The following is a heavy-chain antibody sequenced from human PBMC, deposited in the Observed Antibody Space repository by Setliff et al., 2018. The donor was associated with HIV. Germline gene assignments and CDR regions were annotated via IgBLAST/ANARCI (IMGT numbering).Heavy chain of an antibody. CDR1: GGSIGITSYY. D-gene: IGHD3-16*02. CDR2: INSSENT. J-gene: IGHJ3*02. CDR3: ARESLNLGELSSNPDASDI. Sequence: SEILSPTCTVSGGSIGITSYYWGWIRQSPGKGLEWIGSINSSENTYYSPSLKNRVSMSVDRSRSQFSLKLDSVTAADTAVYYCARESLNLGELSSNPDASDIWGQGTMVTVSS. V-gene: IGHV4-39*07.